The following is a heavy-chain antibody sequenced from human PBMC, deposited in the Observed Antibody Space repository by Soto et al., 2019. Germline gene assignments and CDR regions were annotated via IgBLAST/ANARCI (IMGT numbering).Heavy chain of an antibody. CDR2: INHSGST. Sequence: SETLSLTCAVYGGSFSGYYWSWIRQPPGKGLEWIGEINHSGSTNYNPSLKGRVTISVDTSKNQFSLKLSSVTAADTAVYYCARGFHQLLVSAIAAELNWFDPWGQGTLVTVSS. CDR3: ARGFHQLLVSAIAAELNWFDP. D-gene: IGHD2-2*01. J-gene: IGHJ5*02. CDR1: GGSFSGYY. V-gene: IGHV4-34*01.